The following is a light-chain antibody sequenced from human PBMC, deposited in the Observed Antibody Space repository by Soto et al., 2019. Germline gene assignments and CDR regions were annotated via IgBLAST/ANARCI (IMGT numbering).Light chain of an antibody. CDR2: DVS. CDR3: SSYTSSSTYV. J-gene: IGLJ1*01. V-gene: IGLV2-14*01. Sequence: QPVLTQPASVSGSPGQSITISCTGTSSDVGGYNYVSWYQQHPGKASKLMIYDVSNRPSGVSNRFSGSKSGNTASLTISGLQAEDEADYYCSSYTSSSTYVFGTGTKATVL. CDR1: SSDVGGYNY.